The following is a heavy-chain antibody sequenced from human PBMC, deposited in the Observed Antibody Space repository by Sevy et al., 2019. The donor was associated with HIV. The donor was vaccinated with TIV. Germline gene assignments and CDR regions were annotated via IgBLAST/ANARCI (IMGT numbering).Heavy chain of an antibody. D-gene: IGHD1-1*01. CDR3: ARALVPTLAFDI. CDR1: GFTFSSYS. Sequence: GGSLRLSCAASGFTFSSYSMNWVRQAPGKGLEWVSSISSSSGYIYYADSVKGRFTISRDNAKNPLYLQMNSLRAEDTAVYYCARALVPTLAFDIWGQGTMVTVSS. J-gene: IGHJ3*02. V-gene: IGHV3-21*01. CDR2: ISSSSGYI.